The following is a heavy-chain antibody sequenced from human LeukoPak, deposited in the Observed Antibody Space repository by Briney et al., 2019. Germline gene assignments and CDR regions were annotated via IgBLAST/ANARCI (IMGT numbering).Heavy chain of an antibody. CDR1: GFTFDDYA. CDR2: ISGDGGST. D-gene: IGHD2-2*01. V-gene: IGHV3-43*02. CDR3: AKGLVVPAAPLGDYYYYGMDV. J-gene: IGHJ6*02. Sequence: RGTLRLSCAASGFTFDDYAMHWLRQAPGKGLKWCSLISGDGGSTYYEVPVKGRFTISRDNSKNSMELHRNRLSTEDTALYYCAKGLVVPAAPLGDYYYYGMDVWGQGTTVTVSS.